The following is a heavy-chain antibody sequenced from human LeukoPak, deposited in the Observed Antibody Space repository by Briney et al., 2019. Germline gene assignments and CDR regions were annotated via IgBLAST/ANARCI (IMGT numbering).Heavy chain of an antibody. CDR1: GFTFSSYA. CDR3: AKPSVYCGGDCYSDY. Sequence: GESLRLSCAASGFTFSSYAMSWVRQAPGKGLEWVSAISGSGGSTYYADSVKGRFTISRDNSKNTLYLQMNSLRAEDTAVYYCAKPSVYCGGDCYSDYWGQGTLVTVSS. V-gene: IGHV3-23*01. CDR2: ISGSGGST. J-gene: IGHJ4*02. D-gene: IGHD2-21*02.